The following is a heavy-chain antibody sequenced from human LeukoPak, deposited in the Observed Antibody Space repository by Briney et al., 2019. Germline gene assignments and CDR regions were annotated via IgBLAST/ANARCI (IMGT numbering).Heavy chain of an antibody. D-gene: IGHD3-22*01. CDR2: IRYDGSNK. CDR1: GFTFSSYG. CDR3: ARGTPAYYYDSSGYHYAYFDY. J-gene: IGHJ4*02. V-gene: IGHV3-30*02. Sequence: GGSLRLSCAASGFTFSSYGMHWVRQAPGKGLEWVAFIRYDGSNKYYADSVKGRFTISRDNSKNTLYLQLNSLRAEDTAVYYCARGTPAYYYDSSGYHYAYFDYWGQGTLVTVSS.